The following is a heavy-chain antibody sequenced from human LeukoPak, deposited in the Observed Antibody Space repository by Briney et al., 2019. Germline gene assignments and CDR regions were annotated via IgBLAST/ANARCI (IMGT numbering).Heavy chain of an antibody. D-gene: IGHD2-2*01. Sequence: KTSETLPLTCTVSGGSISSSSYYWGWIRQPPGKGLEWVSSISSSSSYIYYADSVKGRFTISRDNAKNSLYLQMNSLRAEDTAVYYCARDSYCSSTVCAFDIWGQGTMVTVSS. CDR1: GGSISSSS. J-gene: IGHJ3*02. CDR3: ARDSYCSSTVCAFDI. CDR2: ISSSSSYI. V-gene: IGHV3-21*01.